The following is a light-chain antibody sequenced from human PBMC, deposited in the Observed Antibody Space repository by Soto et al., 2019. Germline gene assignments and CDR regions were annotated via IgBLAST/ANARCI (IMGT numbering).Light chain of an antibody. CDR3: QQYGSSALT. Sequence: DIQMTQSPSTLSASVGDRVSITCRASQSISSWLAWYQQKPGKAPKLLIYDASSLESGVPSRFSGSGSGTKFTLTISRLEPEDFAVYYCQQYGSSALTFGGGTKVEIK. CDR2: DAS. CDR1: QSISSW. J-gene: IGKJ4*01. V-gene: IGKV1-5*01.